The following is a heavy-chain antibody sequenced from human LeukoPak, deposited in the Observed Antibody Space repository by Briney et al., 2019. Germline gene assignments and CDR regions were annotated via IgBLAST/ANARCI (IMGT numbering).Heavy chain of an antibody. V-gene: IGHV4-59*08. D-gene: IGHD1-1*01. CDR1: GGSISSYY. J-gene: IGHJ5*02. CDR3: ARQKYTVRYPWFDP. Sequence: PSETLSLTCTVSGGSISSYYWSWIRQPPGKGLEWIGYIYYSGSTNYNPSLKSRVTISVDTSKNQFSLKLSSVTAADTAVYYCARQKYTVRYPWFDPWGQGTLVTVSS. CDR2: IYYSGST.